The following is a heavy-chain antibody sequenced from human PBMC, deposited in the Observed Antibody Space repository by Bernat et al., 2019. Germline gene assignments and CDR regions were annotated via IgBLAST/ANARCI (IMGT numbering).Heavy chain of an antibody. J-gene: IGHJ4*02. CDR2: ISGRGGST. Sequence: EVQLVESGGGLVQPGGSLRLSCAASGFTFSSYAMSWVRQAPGKGLEWVSAISGRGGSTYYADSVKGRFTISRDNSKNTLYLQMNSLRAEDTAVYYCAKERDLGELSLYPLDYWGQGTLVTVSS. V-gene: IGHV3-23*04. CDR3: AKERDLGELSLYPLDY. CDR1: GFTFSSYA. D-gene: IGHD3-16*02.